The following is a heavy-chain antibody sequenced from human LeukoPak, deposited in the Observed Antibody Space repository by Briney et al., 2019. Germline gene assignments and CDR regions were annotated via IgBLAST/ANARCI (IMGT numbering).Heavy chain of an antibody. Sequence: GGSLRLSCAASEFTFSNYAMSWVCQAPGKGLEWVSGSTGSGYSTYYADSVKGRFTISRDNSKNTLYLQMNSLRAEDTAVYYCAKVAAAGRSEYFQHWGQGTLVTVSS. CDR2: STGSGYST. J-gene: IGHJ1*01. CDR3: AKVAAAGRSEYFQH. V-gene: IGHV3-23*01. CDR1: EFTFSNYA. D-gene: IGHD6-13*01.